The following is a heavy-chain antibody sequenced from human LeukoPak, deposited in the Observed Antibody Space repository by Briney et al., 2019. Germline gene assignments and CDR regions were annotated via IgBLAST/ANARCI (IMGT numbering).Heavy chain of an antibody. Sequence: PGGSLRLSCAASGFTFGSYAMNWVRQAPGKGLEWVSGITGTGDSTYYADSVKGRFTISRDNSKKTLYLQMNSLRAEDTAVYHCANSGSSSGTGSAGYWGQGTLVTVPS. V-gene: IGHV3-23*01. CDR2: ITGTGDST. J-gene: IGHJ4*02. D-gene: IGHD1-26*01. CDR1: GFTFGSYA. CDR3: ANSGSSSGTGSAGY.